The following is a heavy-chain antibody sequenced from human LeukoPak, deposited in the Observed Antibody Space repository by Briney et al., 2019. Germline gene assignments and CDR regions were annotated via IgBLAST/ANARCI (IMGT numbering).Heavy chain of an antibody. D-gene: IGHD3-3*01. CDR2: IDTAGDT. V-gene: IGHV3-13*01. CDR1: GFTFSSYD. CDR3: ARTMVHFGVVIRYMDV. Sequence: HTGGSLRLSCAASGFTFSSYDMHWVRQGTGKGLEWVSGIDTAGDTYYPGSVKGRFTISRENAKNSLYLQMNSLRAEDTAVYYCARTMVHFGVVIRYMDVWGKGTTVTVSS. J-gene: IGHJ6*03.